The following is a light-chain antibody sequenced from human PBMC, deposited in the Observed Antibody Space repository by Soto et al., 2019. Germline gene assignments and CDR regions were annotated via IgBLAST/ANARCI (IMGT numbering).Light chain of an antibody. CDR2: WAS. V-gene: IGKV4-1*01. CDR3: QQYYSTPPT. J-gene: IGKJ4*01. Sequence: DIVMTQSPDSLAVSLGERANINCKSSQSVLYSSNNKNYLAWYQQKPGQPPKLLIYWASTRESGVPDRFSGSGSGTDFTLTISRLQAEDVAVYYCQQYYSTPPTFGGGTKVEIK. CDR1: QSVLYSSNNKNY.